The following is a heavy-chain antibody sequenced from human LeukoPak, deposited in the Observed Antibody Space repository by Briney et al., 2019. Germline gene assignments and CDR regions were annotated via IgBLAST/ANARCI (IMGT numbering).Heavy chain of an antibody. CDR2: MYRTGST. J-gene: IGHJ5*02. Sequence: SETLSLTCTVSGGSISSYYWSWIRQPPGKGLEWIGYMYRTGSTNYNPSLKSRVTITPDTSKNQFSLRLTSVTAADTAVYYCAREGTYGWYNWFDPWGQGTLVTVSS. CDR3: AREGTYGWYNWFDP. D-gene: IGHD6-19*01. CDR1: GGSISSYY. V-gene: IGHV4-59*01.